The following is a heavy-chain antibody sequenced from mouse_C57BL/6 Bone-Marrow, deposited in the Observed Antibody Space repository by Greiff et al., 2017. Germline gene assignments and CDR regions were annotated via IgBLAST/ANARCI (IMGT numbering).Heavy chain of an antibody. D-gene: IGHD2-4*01. J-gene: IGHJ2*01. CDR1: GFSLTSYA. Sequence: VKLVESGPGLVAPSQSLSITCTVSGFSLTSYAISWVRQPPGKGLEWLGVIWTGGGTNYNSALKSRLSISKDNSTSQVFLKMNSLQTDDTAGYYCARNLYDNGGRDGSFDYWGQGTTLTVSS. V-gene: IGHV2-9-1*01. CDR3: ARNLYDNGGRDGSFDY. CDR2: IWTGGGT.